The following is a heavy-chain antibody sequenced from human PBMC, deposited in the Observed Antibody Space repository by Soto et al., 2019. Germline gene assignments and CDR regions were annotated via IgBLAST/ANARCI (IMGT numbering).Heavy chain of an antibody. D-gene: IGHD3-10*01. CDR1: GGSISSYY. CDR3: ARGEYGNYYYYGMDV. J-gene: IGHJ6*02. V-gene: IGHV4-59*01. Sequence: PXESLSLTCTVSGGSISSYYLSWIRQPPGKGLEWIGYIYYSGSTNYNPSLKSRVTISVDTSKNQFSLKLSSVTAADTAVYYCARGEYGNYYYYGMDVWGQGTTVTVSS. CDR2: IYYSGST.